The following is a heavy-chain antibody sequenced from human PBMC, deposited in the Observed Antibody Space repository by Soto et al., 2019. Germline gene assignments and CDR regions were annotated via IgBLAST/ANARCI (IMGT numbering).Heavy chain of an antibody. CDR3: ARGAIGRFDY. V-gene: IGHV4-34*01. D-gene: IGHD2-21*01. CDR2: INHSGST. CDR1: GGSFSGYY. Sequence: QVQLQQWGAGLLKPSETLSLTCAVYGGSFSGYYWSWIRQPPGKGLEWIGEINHSGSTNYNPSLKSRVTISVDTATNQFSLKLSSVAAADKAVYYCARGAIGRFDYWGQGTLVTVSS. J-gene: IGHJ4*02.